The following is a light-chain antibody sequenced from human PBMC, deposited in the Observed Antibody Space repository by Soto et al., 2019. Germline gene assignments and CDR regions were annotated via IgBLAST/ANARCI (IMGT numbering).Light chain of an antibody. J-gene: IGKJ3*01. Sequence: DIQMTQSPSSLSASVGDRVTVTCRASQGIGILLGWYQHKPGKAPKRLIYAASSLESWVPSRFSGSGSGTEFTLTISSLQPEDFATYYCLQHNSYPFTFGPGTKVDIK. V-gene: IGKV1-17*01. CDR2: AAS. CDR3: LQHNSYPFT. CDR1: QGIGIL.